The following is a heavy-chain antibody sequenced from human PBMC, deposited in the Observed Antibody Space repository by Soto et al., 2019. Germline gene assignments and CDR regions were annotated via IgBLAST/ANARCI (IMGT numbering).Heavy chain of an antibody. J-gene: IGHJ4*02. CDR3: ARYRREAVAGYTLDN. CDR2: VYNSGST. CDR1: GGSISSNY. V-gene: IGHV4-59*01. Sequence: SETLSLTCTVSGGSISSNYWTWIRQPPGNGLEWIGYVYNSGSTNYNPSLKSRVTISEDTSKSQCSLKVNSMTAADTAVYYCARYRREAVAGYTLDNWGQGILVTVSS. D-gene: IGHD6-13*01.